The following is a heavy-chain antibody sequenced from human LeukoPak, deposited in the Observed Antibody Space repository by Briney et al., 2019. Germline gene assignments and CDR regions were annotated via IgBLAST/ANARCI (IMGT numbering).Heavy chain of an antibody. CDR1: GFTFSNYP. CDR3: AAPPP. CDR2: ISGSGNQT. Sequence: PGGSLRLSRTASGFTFSNYPMSWVRQAPGKGLEWVSSISGSGNQTYYADSVMGRFTISRDNLKNTVYLQMNGLRVEDTAIYYCAAPPPWGQGTLVTVSS. J-gene: IGHJ5*02. V-gene: IGHV3-23*01.